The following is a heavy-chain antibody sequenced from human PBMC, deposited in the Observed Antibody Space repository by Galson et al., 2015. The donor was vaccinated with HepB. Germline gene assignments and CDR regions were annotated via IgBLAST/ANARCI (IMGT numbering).Heavy chain of an antibody. CDR3: ARSVRASFDS. Sequence: LRLSCAASGFTFSIYSMNWVRQAPGKGLEWVSYMTSDMKTIYYADSVKGRLTTPRDNAGNSLYLHMNSLREEDTAVYFCARSVRASFDSWGQGTLVTVSS. J-gene: IGHJ4*02. CDR1: GFTFSIYS. V-gene: IGHV3-48*02. CDR2: MTSDMKTI.